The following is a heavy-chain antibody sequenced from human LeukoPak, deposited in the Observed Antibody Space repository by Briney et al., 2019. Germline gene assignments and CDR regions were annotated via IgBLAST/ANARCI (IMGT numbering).Heavy chain of an antibody. CDR1: GFTFSNYG. CDR2: ISYDGCTK. CDR3: AIDDYVFDP. J-gene: IGHJ5*02. V-gene: IGHV3-30*04. Sequence: PGGSLRLSCAASGFTFSNYGVHWGRQAPGKGLEWVAFISYDGCTKYNVDSVKGRFSISRDNSKNTLHLQMNNLRAEDTALYYCAIDDYVFDPWGQGTLVTVSS. D-gene: IGHD4-17*01.